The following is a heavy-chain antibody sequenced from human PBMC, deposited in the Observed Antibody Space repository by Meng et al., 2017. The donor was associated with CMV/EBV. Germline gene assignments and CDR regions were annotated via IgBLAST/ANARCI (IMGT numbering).Heavy chain of an antibody. J-gene: IGHJ4*02. CDR1: GASIKNYN. CDR2: IQVIGHT. D-gene: IGHD3-16*01. CDR3: AGSRPGGGACDY. Sequence: QVAIQALGPGLVKPSETLSLTCIVSGASIKNYNWNWDRQPAGQGLEWIGLIQVIGHTVYNPSLKSRVTVSLDASKSQFSLTLNSVTAADTATYYCAGSRPGGGACDYWGQGILVTVSS. V-gene: IGHV4-4*07.